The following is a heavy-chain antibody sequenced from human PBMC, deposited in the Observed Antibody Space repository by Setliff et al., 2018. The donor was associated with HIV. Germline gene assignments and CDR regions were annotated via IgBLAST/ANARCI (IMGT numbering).Heavy chain of an antibody. CDR3: ARHDITLVRGLV. D-gene: IGHD3-10*01. Sequence: SETLSLTCAVYGESFSGYYWNWIRQPPGKGLEWIGEINHRGSTNYNPSLKSRVTMSVDTSMDQFSLKLNSVTAADTAVYYCARHDITLVRGLVWGQGTTVTVSS. V-gene: IGHV4-34*01. CDR1: GESFSGYY. CDR2: INHRGST. J-gene: IGHJ6*02.